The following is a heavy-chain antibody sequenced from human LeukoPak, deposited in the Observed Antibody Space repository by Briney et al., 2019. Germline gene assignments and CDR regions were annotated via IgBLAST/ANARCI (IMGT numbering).Heavy chain of an antibody. D-gene: IGHD3-22*01. V-gene: IGHV1-2*06. CDR1: GYTFTGYY. J-gene: IGHJ5*02. CDR2: INPNSGGT. Sequence: GASVKVSCKASGYTFTGYYMHWVRQAPGQGLEWMGRINPNSGGTNYAQKFQGRVTMTRDTSISTAYMELSRLRSDDTAVYYCARAKMSYYDSSGYYNPAVWFDPWGQGTLVTVSS. CDR3: ARAKMSYYDSSGYYNPAVWFDP.